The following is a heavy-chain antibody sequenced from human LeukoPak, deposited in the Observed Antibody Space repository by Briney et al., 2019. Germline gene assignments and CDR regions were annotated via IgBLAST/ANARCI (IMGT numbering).Heavy chain of an antibody. CDR2: IYYSGST. Sequence: SETLSLTCTVSGGSVSSGSYYWSWIRQPPGKGLEWIGYIYYSGSTNYNPSLKSRVTMSVDTSKNQFSLKLSSVTAADTAVYYCARAHQYYDYVWGSYRSYYFDYWGQGTLVTVSS. J-gene: IGHJ4*02. V-gene: IGHV4-61*01. CDR3: ARAHQYYDYVWGSYRSYYFDY. CDR1: GGSVSSGSYY. D-gene: IGHD3-16*02.